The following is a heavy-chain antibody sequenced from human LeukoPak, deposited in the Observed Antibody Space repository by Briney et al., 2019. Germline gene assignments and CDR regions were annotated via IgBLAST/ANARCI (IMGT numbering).Heavy chain of an antibody. CDR1: GFTFSNHG. Sequence: GGSLRLSSAAAGFTFSNHGIRRVRQVPGKGLEWAAVIWYDGSNKYFAVSVKGRFTISRDNSKNTLYLQMNSLRAEDTAVYYCAREFTMVRGVIISHYYGMDVWGQGTTVTVSS. CDR2: IWYDGSNK. V-gene: IGHV3-33*01. D-gene: IGHD3-10*01. CDR3: AREFTMVRGVIISHYYGMDV. J-gene: IGHJ6*02.